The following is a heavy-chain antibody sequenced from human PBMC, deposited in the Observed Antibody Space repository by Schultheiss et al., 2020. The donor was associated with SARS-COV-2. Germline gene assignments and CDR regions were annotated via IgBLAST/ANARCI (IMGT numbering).Heavy chain of an antibody. CDR3: ARANNKTTAMVDY. CDR1: GFTFSSYS. CDR2: IWYDGSSE. Sequence: GGSLRLSCAASGFTFSSYSMNWVRQAPGKGLEWVAVIWYDGSSEYYADSVKGQFTISRDNSKNTLYLQMNSLRAEDTAIYYCARANNKTTAMVDYWGQGTLVTVSS. V-gene: IGHV3-33*08. J-gene: IGHJ4*02. D-gene: IGHD5-18*01.